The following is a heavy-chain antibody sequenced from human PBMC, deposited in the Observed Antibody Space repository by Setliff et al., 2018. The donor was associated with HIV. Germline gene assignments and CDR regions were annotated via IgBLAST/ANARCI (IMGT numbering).Heavy chain of an antibody. D-gene: IGHD1-26*01. CDR3: ARARPYSGGSHFDY. V-gene: IGHV3-7*03. J-gene: IGHJ4*02. CDR2: IKEDGGGK. CDR1: GFTFSTYW. Sequence: PGGSLRLSCAASGFTFSTYWMSWVRQSPGKGLEWVANIKEDGGGKYYMDSVKGRFTISRDNAKNSLFLQMGGLRAEDTAVYYCARARPYSGGSHFDYWGQGTLVAVSS.